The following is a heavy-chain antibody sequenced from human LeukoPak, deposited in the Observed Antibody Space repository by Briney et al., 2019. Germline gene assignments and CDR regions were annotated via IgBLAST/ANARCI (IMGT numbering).Heavy chain of an antibody. CDR1: GGSISSYY. D-gene: IGHD6-19*01. J-gene: IGHJ6*02. V-gene: IGHV4-59*08. CDR2: IYYSGST. CDR3: ARRGSGWFRDYYYGMDV. Sequence: PSETLSLTCTVSGGSISSYYWSWIRQPPGKGLEWIGYIYYSGSTNYNPSLKSRVTISVDTSKNQFSLKLSSVTAADTAVYYCARRGSGWFRDYYYGMDVWGQGTTVTVSS.